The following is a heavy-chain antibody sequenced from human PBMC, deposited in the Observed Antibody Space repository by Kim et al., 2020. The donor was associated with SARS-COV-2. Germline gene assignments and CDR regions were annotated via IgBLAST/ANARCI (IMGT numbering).Heavy chain of an antibody. D-gene: IGHD3-10*01. CDR1: GYSFSTYW. V-gene: IGHV5-51*01. CDR2: IYPGDSDS. CDR3: ARRRLLPGGEYYFDY. Sequence: GESLKISCKGSGYSFSTYWIGWVRQMPGKGLEWMGIIYPGDSDSRYSPSFQGQVTISADKSISTAYLQWSSLKASDTAMYYCARRRLLPGGEYYFDYWGQGTLVTVSS. J-gene: IGHJ4*02.